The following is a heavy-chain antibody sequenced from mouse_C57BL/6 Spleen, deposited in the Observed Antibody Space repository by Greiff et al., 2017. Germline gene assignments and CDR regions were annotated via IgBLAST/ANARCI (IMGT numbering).Heavy chain of an antibody. Sequence: EVMLVESGGGLVQPGGSLSLSCAASGFTFTDYYMSWVRQPPGKALEWLGFIRNKANGYTTEYSASVKGRFTISRDNSQSILYLQRNALRAEDSATYYCARSPYYYGSSYVFDYWGQGTTLTVSS. J-gene: IGHJ2*01. CDR2: IRNKANGYTT. CDR1: GFTFTDYY. D-gene: IGHD1-1*01. CDR3: ARSPYYYGSSYVFDY. V-gene: IGHV7-3*01.